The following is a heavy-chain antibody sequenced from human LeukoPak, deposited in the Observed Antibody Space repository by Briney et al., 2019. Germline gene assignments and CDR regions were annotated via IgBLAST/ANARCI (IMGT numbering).Heavy chain of an antibody. CDR1: GFTFINYA. V-gene: IGHV3-23*01. CDR2: ISGSGYNT. CDR3: ASYTSGKSSFDY. J-gene: IGHJ4*02. D-gene: IGHD3-22*01. Sequence: GGSLRLSCAASGFTFINYAMSWVRQPPGKGLEWDSGISGSGYNTYYADSAKGRFTISRDNSKNTLYLQMDSLRAEDTAVYYCASYTSGKSSFDYWGQGALVTVSS.